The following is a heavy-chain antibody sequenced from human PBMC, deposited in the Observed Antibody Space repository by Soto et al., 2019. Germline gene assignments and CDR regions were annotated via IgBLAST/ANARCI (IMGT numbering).Heavy chain of an antibody. CDR2: TYYRSKWYN. Sequence: SQPLSLTCAISGDSVSSNSAAWNWIRQSPSRGLEWLGRTYYRSKWYNDYAVSVKSRITINPGTSKNQFSLQLNSVTPEDTAVYYCARDLYVTRGPYLYGLDVWGQGTTVTVSS. J-gene: IGHJ6*02. CDR1: GDSVSSNSAA. D-gene: IGHD3-16*01. V-gene: IGHV6-1*01. CDR3: ARDLYVTRGPYLYGLDV.